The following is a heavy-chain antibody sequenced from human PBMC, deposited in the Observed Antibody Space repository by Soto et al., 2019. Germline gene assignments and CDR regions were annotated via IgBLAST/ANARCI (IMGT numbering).Heavy chain of an antibody. CDR1: GTSISSTYW. D-gene: IGHD2-21*01. V-gene: IGHV4-4*02. J-gene: IGHJ4*02. Sequence: QVQLKQSGPGLVRPSGTLSLTCRVSGTSISSTYWWTWVRQSPGKGLEWIGEIYHNGITKYNPSLKIPVSLSVAKSNNQFSLKLTSVTAADTAVYYCATVPPRIVVVLAEFPTWGQGTLVTVSS. CDR2: IYHNGIT. CDR3: ATVPPRIVVVLAEFPT.